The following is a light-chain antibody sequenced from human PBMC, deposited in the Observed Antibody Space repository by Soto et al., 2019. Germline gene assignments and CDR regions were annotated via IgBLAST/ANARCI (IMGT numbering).Light chain of an antibody. CDR1: SSDIGGYNY. Sequence: QSVLTQPASVSGSPGQSITISCAGTSSDIGGYNYVSWYQQHPGKAPKVMIYEVSNRPSGVSNRFSGSKSGNTASLTISGLQAEDEADYYCSSYTSSSTLYVLGRGTKVT. V-gene: IGLV2-14*01. CDR2: EVS. J-gene: IGLJ1*01. CDR3: SSYTSSSTLYV.